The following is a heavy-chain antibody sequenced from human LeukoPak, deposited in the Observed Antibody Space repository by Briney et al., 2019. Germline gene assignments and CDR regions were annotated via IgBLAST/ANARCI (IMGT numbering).Heavy chain of an antibody. J-gene: IGHJ4*02. CDR3: ARHLYGGDY. V-gene: IGHV3-48*03. D-gene: IGHD4-17*01. Sequence: GGSLRLSCVASGFPFSSYEMNWVRQAPGKGLEWVSYISGSGSTIYYADSVKGRFTISRDNAKNSVYLQMSSLRAEDTAVYYCARHLYGGDYWGQGTLVTVSS. CDR2: ISGSGSTI. CDR1: GFPFSSYE.